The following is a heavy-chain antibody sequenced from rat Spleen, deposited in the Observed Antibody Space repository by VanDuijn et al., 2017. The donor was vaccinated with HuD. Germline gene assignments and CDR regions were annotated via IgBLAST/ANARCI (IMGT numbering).Heavy chain of an antibody. V-gene: IGHV5-31*01. D-gene: IGHD1-1*01. Sequence: EVQLVESGGGLVQPGRSLKLSCVASGFTFNNYWMTWIRQAPGKGLEWVASISYDGGSTYYRDSVKGRFTISRDNAKSTLYLQMESLRSEDTATYYCAKSDYYSGDYFDYWGQGVMVTVSS. J-gene: IGHJ2*01. CDR2: ISYDGGST. CDR1: GFTFNNYW. CDR3: AKSDYYSGDYFDY.